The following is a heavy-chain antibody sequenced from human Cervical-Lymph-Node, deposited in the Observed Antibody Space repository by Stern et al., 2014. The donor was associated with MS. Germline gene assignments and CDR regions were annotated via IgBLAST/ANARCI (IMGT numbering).Heavy chain of an antibody. J-gene: IGHJ6*02. CDR1: GYTFTGYY. V-gene: IGHV1-2*02. CDR2: INPNSGGT. D-gene: IGHD2-2*02. Sequence: QVQLVQSGAEVKKPGASVKVSCKASGYTFTGYYMHWVRQAPGQGLEWMGWINPNSGGTNYAQKFQGRVTMTRDTSISTAYMELSRLRSDDTAVYYCARGVVVPAAINGPYYYYYGMDVWGQGTTVTVSS. CDR3: ARGVVVPAAINGPYYYYYGMDV.